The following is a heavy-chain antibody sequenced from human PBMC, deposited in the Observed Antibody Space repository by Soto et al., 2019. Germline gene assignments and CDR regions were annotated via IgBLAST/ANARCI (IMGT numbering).Heavy chain of an antibody. J-gene: IGHJ4*02. CDR2: IIPIFGTA. CDR1: GGTFSTSA. D-gene: IGHD6-19*01. V-gene: IGHV1-69*14. CDR3: ARASSSGLFYFDF. Sequence: QVQLVQSGAEVKKPGSSVKVSCKASGGTFSTSAITWVRQAPGQGLEWMGGIIPIFGTANYVQKFQGRVTITADRSTSTTYMELNSLRSEDTAVYYCARASSSGLFYFDFWGQGTLVTVSS.